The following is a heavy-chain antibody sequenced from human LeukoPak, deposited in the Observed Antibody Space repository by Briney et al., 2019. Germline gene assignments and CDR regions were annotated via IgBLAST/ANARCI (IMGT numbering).Heavy chain of an antibody. CDR2: INPSGGSR. J-gene: IGHJ4*02. V-gene: IGHV1-46*01. CDR3: ARETYYYDSSGYFSYDY. CDR1: GYTFTSYY. D-gene: IGHD3-22*01. Sequence: ASVKVSCKASGYTFTSYYMHWVRQAPGQGLEWMGIINPSGGSRSYAQKFQGRVTMTRDTSTNTVYMELSGLRSEDTAVYYCARETYYYDSSGYFSYDYWGQGTLVTVSS.